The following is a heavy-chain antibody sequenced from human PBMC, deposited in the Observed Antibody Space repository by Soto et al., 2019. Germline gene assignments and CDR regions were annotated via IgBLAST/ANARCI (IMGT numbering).Heavy chain of an antibody. CDR2: ISGRGGIT. Sequence: GGSVRLSRAASGFTFSSYAMRCVRQAPGKGLEGVSAISGRGGITYYADSVNGRFTISIDNSKKTLYLQMNSLRAEDTAVYYCAKATKGSLYYYYGTDVWGQGTTVTVSS. CDR3: AKATKGSLYYYYGTDV. V-gene: IGHV3-23*01. CDR1: GFTFSSYA. J-gene: IGHJ6*02.